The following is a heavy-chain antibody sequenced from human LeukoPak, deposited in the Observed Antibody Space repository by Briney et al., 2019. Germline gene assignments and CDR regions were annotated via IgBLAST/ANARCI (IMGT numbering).Heavy chain of an antibody. D-gene: IGHD2-2*01. CDR1: GYTFTGYY. CDR2: ISAYNGNT. J-gene: IGHJ4*02. CDR3: ARSWPIVVVPAASAAGDY. Sequence: GASVKVSCKASGYTFTGYYMHWLRQAPGQGLEWMGWISAYNGNTNYAQKLQGRVTTTTDTSTSTAYMELRSLRSDDTAVYYCARSWPIVVVPAASAAGDYWGQGTLVTVSS. V-gene: IGHV1-18*04.